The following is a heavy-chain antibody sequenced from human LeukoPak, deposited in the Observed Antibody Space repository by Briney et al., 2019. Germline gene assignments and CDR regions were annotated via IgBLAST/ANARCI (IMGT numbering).Heavy chain of an antibody. D-gene: IGHD1-26*01. V-gene: IGHV3-11*04. CDR1: VFTLSDYH. J-gene: IGHJ4*02. CDR2: ISSSGNLI. Sequence: GGSLRLSCAASVFTLSDYHRVGIRQARGEGRQYIAYISSSGNLIHYADSVKGRFTVSRDNAKSSLYLQMNSLRGEDTAVYYCARVYSGAYYRGEYWGQGTLVTVSS. CDR3: ARVYSGAYYRGEY.